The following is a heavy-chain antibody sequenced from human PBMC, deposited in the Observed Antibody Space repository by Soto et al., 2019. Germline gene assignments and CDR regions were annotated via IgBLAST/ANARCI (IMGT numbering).Heavy chain of an antibody. Sequence: QVQLVQSGAEVKEPGASVTVSCRASGDRFTDYYMHWVRQAPGQGLEWMGWINPNSGVTKYAQKFQGWVTMTRDTSIRTVYMQLSRLRFDDTAIYYWAGESGVATATLDYYYLYMDVWGTGTTVTVSS. CDR3: AGESGVATATLDYYYLYMDV. CDR1: GDRFTDYY. CDR2: INPNSGVT. V-gene: IGHV1-2*04. D-gene: IGHD5-12*01. J-gene: IGHJ6*03.